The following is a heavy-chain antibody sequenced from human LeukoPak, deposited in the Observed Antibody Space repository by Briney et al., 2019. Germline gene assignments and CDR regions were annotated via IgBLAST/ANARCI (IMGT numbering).Heavy chain of an antibody. V-gene: IGHV3-48*04. J-gene: IGHJ6*03. CDR2: ISSSGSTI. CDR1: GFTFSSHS. CDR3: ARNHYYYYMDV. Sequence: GGSLRLSCAASGFTFSSHSMNWVRQAPGKGLEWVSYISSSGSTIYYADSVKGRFTISRDNAKNSLYLQMNSLRAEDTAVYYCARNHYYYYMDVWGKGTTVTISS.